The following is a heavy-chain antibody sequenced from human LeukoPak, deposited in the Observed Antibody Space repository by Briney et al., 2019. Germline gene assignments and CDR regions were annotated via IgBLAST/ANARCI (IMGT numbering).Heavy chain of an antibody. D-gene: IGHD3-22*01. J-gene: IGHJ4*02. CDR2: IHYSAGT. Sequence: SETLSLTCSVSGGSISSYYWSWIRQPPGKGLEWIGYIHYSAGTKYSPSLKSRVTISVDTSKNQFSLKLTSVAAADTAVYYCARSSDTSGYYHYFDYWGQGTLVSVSS. V-gene: IGHV4-59*08. CDR1: GGSISSYY. CDR3: ARSSDTSGYYHYFDY.